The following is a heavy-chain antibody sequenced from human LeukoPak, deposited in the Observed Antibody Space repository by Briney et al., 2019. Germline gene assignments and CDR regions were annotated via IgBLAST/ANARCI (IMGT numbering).Heavy chain of an antibody. Sequence: ASVKVSCKASGYTFTINHIHWVRQAPGQGLEWMGVINPSGDSTTYAQNFQGRVTMTRDTSTSTVYMELRSLRTEDTAIYYCAKLATSDTGETYWGQGTLVTVSS. CDR1: GYTFTINH. V-gene: IGHV1-46*01. J-gene: IGHJ4*02. CDR2: INPSGDST. CDR3: AKLATSDTGETY. D-gene: IGHD3-16*01.